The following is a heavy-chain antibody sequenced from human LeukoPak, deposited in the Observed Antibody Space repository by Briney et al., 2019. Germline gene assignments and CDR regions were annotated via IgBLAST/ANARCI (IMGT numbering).Heavy chain of an antibody. V-gene: IGHV3-30*04. CDR2: ISYDGSNK. J-gene: IGHJ4*02. D-gene: IGHD3-9*01. CDR3: ARDQGFGSYYDILTGYYTGYFDY. Sequence: PGGSLRLSCAASGFTFSSYAKHWVRQAPGKGLEWVAVISYDGSNKYYADSVKGRFTISRDNSKNTLYLQMNSLRAEDTAVYYCARDQGFGSYYDILTGYYTGYFDYWGQGTLVTVSS. CDR1: GFTFSSYA.